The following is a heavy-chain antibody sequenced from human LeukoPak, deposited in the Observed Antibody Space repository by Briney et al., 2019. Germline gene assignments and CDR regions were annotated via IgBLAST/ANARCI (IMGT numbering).Heavy chain of an antibody. CDR3: ARGNVGATTYYYMDV. J-gene: IGHJ6*03. D-gene: IGHD1-26*01. Sequence: GGSLRLSCAASGFTFSSYSMNWVRQAPGKGLEWVSSISSSSSYIYYADSVKGRFTISRDNAKNSLYLQMNSLRAEDTAVYYCARGNVGATTYYYMDVWGKGTTVTVSS. CDR2: ISSSSSYI. CDR1: GFTFSSYS. V-gene: IGHV3-21*01.